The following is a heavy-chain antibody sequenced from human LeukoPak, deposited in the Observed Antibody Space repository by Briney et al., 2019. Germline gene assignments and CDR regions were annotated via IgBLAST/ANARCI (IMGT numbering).Heavy chain of an antibody. CDR1: GGPISSYY. CDR3: ARMPITMIVARAFDI. V-gene: IGHV4-59*01. Sequence: SETLSLTCTVSGGPISSYYWSWIRQPPGKGLEWIGYIYYSGSTNYNPSLKSRVTISVDTSKNQFSLKLSSVTAADTAVYYCARMPITMIVARAFDIWGQGTMVTVSS. D-gene: IGHD3-22*01. J-gene: IGHJ3*02. CDR2: IYYSGST.